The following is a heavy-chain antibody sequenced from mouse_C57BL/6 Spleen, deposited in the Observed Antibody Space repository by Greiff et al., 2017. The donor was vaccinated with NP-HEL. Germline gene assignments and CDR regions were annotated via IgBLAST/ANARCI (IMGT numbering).Heavy chain of an antibody. V-gene: IGHV8-12*01. CDR2: IYWDDDK. Sequence: QVTLKECGPGILQSSQTLSLPCSFSGFSLSTSGMGVSWIRQPSGKGLEWLAHIYWDDDKRYNPSLKSRLTISKDTSRNQVFLKITSVDTADTATYYCARRWGLYYFDYWGQGTTLTVSS. CDR1: GFSLSTSGMG. D-gene: IGHD1-1*01. CDR3: ARRWGLYYFDY. J-gene: IGHJ2*01.